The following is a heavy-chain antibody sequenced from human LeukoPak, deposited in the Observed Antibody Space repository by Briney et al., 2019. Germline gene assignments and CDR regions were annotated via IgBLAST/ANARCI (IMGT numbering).Heavy chain of an antibody. CDR3: ARDFCSGGSCYCFDY. D-gene: IGHD2-15*01. Sequence: GGSLRPSCAASGFTFSSYAMSWVRQAPGKGLEWVAVIWYDGSNKYYADSVKGRFTISRDNSKNTLYLQMNSLRAEDTAVYYCARDFCSGGSCYCFDYWGQGTLVTVSS. CDR1: GFTFSSYA. J-gene: IGHJ4*02. CDR2: IWYDGSNK. V-gene: IGHV3-33*08.